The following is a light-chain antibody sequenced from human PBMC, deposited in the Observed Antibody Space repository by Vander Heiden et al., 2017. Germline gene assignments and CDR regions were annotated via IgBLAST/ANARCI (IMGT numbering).Light chain of an antibody. CDR3: QQYRSYPYT. Sequence: DIQMTQSPSTLSASLGDRVTITCRASQSISGWLAWYQQKPGKAPKALLYDASSLESGVSSRFSGSGSGTEFTLTISSLQPDDFATYYCQQYRSYPYTFGQGTKLEIK. J-gene: IGKJ2*01. V-gene: IGKV1-5*01. CDR2: DAS. CDR1: QSISGW.